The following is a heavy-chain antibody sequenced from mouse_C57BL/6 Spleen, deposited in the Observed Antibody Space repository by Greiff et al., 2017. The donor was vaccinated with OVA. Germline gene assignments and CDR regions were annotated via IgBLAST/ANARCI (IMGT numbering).Heavy chain of an antibody. D-gene: IGHD3-1*01. CDR3: VRGTPYYSDY. J-gene: IGHJ2*01. CDR2: INPNNGGT. V-gene: IGHV1-26*01. CDR1: GYTFTDYY. Sequence: EVQLQQSGPELVKPGASVKISCKASGYTFTDYYMNWVKQSHGKSLEWIGDINPNNGGTSYNQKFKGKATLTVDKSSSTAYLELRSLTSEDSAVYYCVRGTPYYSDYWGQGTTLTVSS.